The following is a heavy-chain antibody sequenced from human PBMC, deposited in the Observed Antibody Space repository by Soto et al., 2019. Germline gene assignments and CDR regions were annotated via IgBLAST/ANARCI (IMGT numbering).Heavy chain of an antibody. CDR3: ARGTIAAADPYDYNGIDV. Sequence: QVQLVQSGAEVTKPGASVKVSCKASGYTFTSYAMHWVRQAPGQRLEWMGWINAGNGNTKYSQKFQGRVTITSDTSASTAYMEMSSLRSEDTAVYYCARGTIAAADPYDYNGIDVWGQGTTVSVSS. CDR1: GYTFTSYA. V-gene: IGHV1-3*01. J-gene: IGHJ6*02. CDR2: INAGNGNT. D-gene: IGHD6-13*01.